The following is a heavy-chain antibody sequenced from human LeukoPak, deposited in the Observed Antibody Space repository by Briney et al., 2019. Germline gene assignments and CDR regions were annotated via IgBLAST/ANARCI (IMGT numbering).Heavy chain of an antibody. CDR1: GGSISSSSYY. Sequence: PETLSLTCTVSGGSISSSSYYWGWIRKPPGKGLEWIGRIYYSGGTYYNPSLKSRVTISVDTSKNQFSLKLSSVTAEDTAVYYCARQKRVENWFDPWGQGTLVTVSS. V-gene: IGHV4-39*01. J-gene: IGHJ5*02. CDR3: ARQKRVENWFDP. D-gene: IGHD1-1*01. CDR2: IYYSGGT.